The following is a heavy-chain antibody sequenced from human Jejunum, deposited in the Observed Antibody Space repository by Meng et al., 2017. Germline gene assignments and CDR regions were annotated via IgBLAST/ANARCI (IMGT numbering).Heavy chain of an antibody. V-gene: IGHV4-61*08. J-gene: IGHJ4*02. Sequence: QVQLQELGPCLVRPSETLPLTCAVSGGSVSSSGYQWGWIRQPPGKGLEWIGYASTNYNPSLKSRVTISVDTSKNQFSLKLTSVTAADTAVYYCARDHWGSLDYWGQGVLVTVSS. D-gene: IGHD7-27*01. CDR3: ARDHWGSLDY. CDR1: GGSVSSSGYQ. CDR2: AST.